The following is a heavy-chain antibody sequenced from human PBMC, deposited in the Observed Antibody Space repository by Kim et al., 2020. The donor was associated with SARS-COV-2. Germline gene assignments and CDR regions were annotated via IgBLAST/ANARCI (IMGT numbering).Heavy chain of an antibody. CDR1: GFIFSSYA. V-gene: IGHV3-23*01. J-gene: IGHJ4*03. CDR3: PKGCGRAHCFTSEH. D-gene: IGHD2-15*01. Sequence: GGSLRLSCAASGFIFSSYAMSWVRQAPGKGLEWVSGISGSGSSTYYADSVKGRFTISRDNSKNTLYLQMNSLRVEDTAVYYCPKGCGRAHCFTSEHWGQGTLVTVSS. CDR2: ISGSGSST.